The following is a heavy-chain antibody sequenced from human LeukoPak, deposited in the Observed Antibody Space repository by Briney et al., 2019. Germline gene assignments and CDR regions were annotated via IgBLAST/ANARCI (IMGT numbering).Heavy chain of an antibody. Sequence: SQTLSLTCTVSGGSISSGSYYWSWIRQPAGKRLEWIGRIYTSGSTNYNPSLKSRVTISVETSKNQFSLKLSTVTAADTAVYYCARARHIVVVPAAMWFDPWGQGTLVTVSS. V-gene: IGHV4-61*02. J-gene: IGHJ5*02. CDR3: ARARHIVVVPAAMWFDP. CDR2: IYTSGST. D-gene: IGHD2-2*01. CDR1: GGSISSGSYY.